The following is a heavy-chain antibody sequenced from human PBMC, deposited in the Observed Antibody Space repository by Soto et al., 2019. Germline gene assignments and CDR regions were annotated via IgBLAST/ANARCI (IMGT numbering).Heavy chain of an antibody. CDR2: ISSNGGST. Sequence: GGSLRLSCAASGLTFSSYAMHLVRQAPGKGLEYVSAISSNGGSTYYANSVKGRFTISRDNAKNTLFLQMNSLRAEDTAMYYCARLYSGSWHSAFDIWGQGTMVTVSS. D-gene: IGHD6-13*01. V-gene: IGHV3-64*01. J-gene: IGHJ3*02. CDR3: ARLYSGSWHSAFDI. CDR1: GLTFSSYA.